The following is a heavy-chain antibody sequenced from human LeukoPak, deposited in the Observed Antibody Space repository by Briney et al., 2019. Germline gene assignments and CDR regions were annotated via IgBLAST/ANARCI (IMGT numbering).Heavy chain of an antibody. V-gene: IGHV3-74*01. J-gene: IGHJ4*02. CDR1: GFTFSNYW. CDR2: ISSDGSST. D-gene: IGHD5-24*01. CDR3: ARGRDGYNYDY. Sequence: PGGSLRLSCGASGFTFSNYWMHWVRQAPGKGLVWVSRISSDGSSTSYADSVKGRFTISRDNAKNTLYVQMNSLRAEDTAVYYCARGRDGYNYDYWGQGTLVTVSS.